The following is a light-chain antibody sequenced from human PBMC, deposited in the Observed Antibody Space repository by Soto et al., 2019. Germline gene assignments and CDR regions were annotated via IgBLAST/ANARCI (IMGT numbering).Light chain of an antibody. J-gene: IGKJ1*01. V-gene: IGKV1-5*03. CDR1: QSISSW. CDR3: QQSDSYWT. Sequence: DIQMTQSPSTLSASVGDRVTITCRASQSISSWLAWYQQKPGKAPKLLIYKAASLQTGVPSRFSGRGSGTEFPLTISSLQTDDFATYYCQQSDSYWTFGQGTKVEIK. CDR2: KAA.